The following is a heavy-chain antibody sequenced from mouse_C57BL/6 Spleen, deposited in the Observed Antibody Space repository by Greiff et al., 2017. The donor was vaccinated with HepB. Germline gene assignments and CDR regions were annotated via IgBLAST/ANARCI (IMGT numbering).Heavy chain of an antibody. J-gene: IGHJ2*01. D-gene: IGHD2-2*01. V-gene: IGHV5-9-1*02. CDR1: GFTFSSYA. Sequence: DVMLVESGEGLVKPGGSLKLSCAASGFTFSSYAMSWVRQTPEKRLEWVAYISSGGDYIYYADTVKGRFTISRDNARNTLYLQMSSLKSEDTAMYYCTRGGLPYFDYWGQGTTLTVSS. CDR2: ISSGGDYI. CDR3: TRGGLPYFDY.